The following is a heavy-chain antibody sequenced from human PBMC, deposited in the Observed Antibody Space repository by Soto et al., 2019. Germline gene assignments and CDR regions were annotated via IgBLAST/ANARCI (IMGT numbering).Heavy chain of an antibody. CDR1: RFTFSSYG. Sequence: QVQLVESGGGVVQPGRSLRLSCAASRFTFSSYGMHWVRQAPGKGLEWVAVIWYDGSNKYYADSVKGRFTISRDNSKNTLYLQMNSLRAEDTAVYYCASPVEMATMSGFDYWGQGTLVTVSS. CDR3: ASPVEMATMSGFDY. CDR2: IWYDGSNK. J-gene: IGHJ4*02. V-gene: IGHV3-33*01. D-gene: IGHD5-12*01.